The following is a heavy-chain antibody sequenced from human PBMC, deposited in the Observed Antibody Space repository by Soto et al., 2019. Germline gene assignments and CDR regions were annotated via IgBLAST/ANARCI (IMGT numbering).Heavy chain of an antibody. D-gene: IGHD6-6*01. V-gene: IGHV1-69*12. CDR3: VREALRTGWFDP. CDR2: IVPGSGAP. CDR1: GGTFNNYA. Sequence: QVQLVQSGAGVKQPGSSVKVSCKASGGTFNNYAFSWVRQAPGQGLEWVGGIVPGSGAPHYAQKFKGRVTLIAEESKGPAYMELSSLRLEDTAVYYCVREALRTGWFDPWGQGSLVTVSS. J-gene: IGHJ5*02.